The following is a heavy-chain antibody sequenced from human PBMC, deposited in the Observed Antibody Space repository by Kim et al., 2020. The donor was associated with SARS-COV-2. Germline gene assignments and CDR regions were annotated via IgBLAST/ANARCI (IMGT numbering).Heavy chain of an antibody. CDR3: ARHALVVPAAMVSVDWYFDL. CDR2: IYPGDSDT. D-gene: IGHD2-2*01. J-gene: IGHJ2*01. CDR1: GYSFTSYW. V-gene: IGHV5-51*01. Sequence: GESLKISCKGSGYSFTSYWIGWVRQMPGKGLEWMGIIYPGDSDTRYSPSFQGQVTISADKSISTAYLQWSSLKASDTAMYYCARHALVVPAAMVSVDWYFDLWGRGTLVTVSS.